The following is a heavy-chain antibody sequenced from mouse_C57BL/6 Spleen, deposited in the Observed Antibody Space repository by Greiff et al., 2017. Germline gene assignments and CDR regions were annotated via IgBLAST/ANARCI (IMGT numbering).Heavy chain of an antibody. CDR3: ARGRITTTVFDY. CDR2: ISYDGSN. V-gene: IGHV3-6*01. D-gene: IGHD2-4*01. CDR1: GYSITSGYY. J-gene: IGHJ2*01. Sequence: EVQVVESGPGLVKPSQSLSLTCSVTGYSITSGYYWNWIRQFPGNKLEWMGYISYDGSNNYNPSLKNRISITRDTSKNQFFLKLNSVTTEDTATYYCARGRITTTVFDYWGQGTTLTVSS.